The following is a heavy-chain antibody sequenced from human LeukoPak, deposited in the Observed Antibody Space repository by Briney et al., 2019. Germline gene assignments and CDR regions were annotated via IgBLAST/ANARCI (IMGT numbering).Heavy chain of an antibody. J-gene: IGHJ4*02. D-gene: IGHD3-22*01. V-gene: IGHV3-23*01. CDR1: GFTFSSYA. CDR3: ARDYYDSSGGFLHFDQ. CDR2: ISGRGGDT. Sequence: GGSLRLSCAASGFTFSSYAMSWVRQAPGKGLEWVSAISGRGGDTFYADSVKGRFTISRDNSKNTLYLQMNSLRVEDTAVYYCARDYYDSSGGFLHFDQWGQGTLVSVSS.